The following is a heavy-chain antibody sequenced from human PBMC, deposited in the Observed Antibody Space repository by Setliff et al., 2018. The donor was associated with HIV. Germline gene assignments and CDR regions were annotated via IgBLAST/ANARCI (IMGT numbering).Heavy chain of an antibody. CDR1: GFSLSTSGGG. J-gene: IGHJ3*02. CDR2: IYWNDDK. D-gene: IGHD5-12*01. CDR3: AHRQARGAFDI. V-gene: IGHV2-5*01. Sequence: SGPKLVNTTPALTLTYTFSGFSLSTSGGGVGWIRQPQGKTMEWLALIYWNDDKRYSPSLKSRLTITKDTSQNQVVLTMTNMDPVDTATYYCAHRQARGAFDIWGQGTMVTVSS.